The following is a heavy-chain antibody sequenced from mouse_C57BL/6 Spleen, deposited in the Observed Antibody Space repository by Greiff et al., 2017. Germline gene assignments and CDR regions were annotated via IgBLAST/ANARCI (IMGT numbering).Heavy chain of an antibody. J-gene: IGHJ4*01. CDR1: GYTFTSYW. D-gene: IGHD2-2*01. CDR2: IDPSDSYT. V-gene: IGHV1-50*01. CDR3: ARDGLRRDAMDY. Sequence: QVQLQQPGAELVKPGASVKLSCKASGYTFTSYWMQWVKQRPGQGLEWIGEIDPSDSYTNYNQKFKGKATLPVDTSSSTAYMQLSSLTSEDSAVYYCARDGLRRDAMDYWGQGTSVTVSS.